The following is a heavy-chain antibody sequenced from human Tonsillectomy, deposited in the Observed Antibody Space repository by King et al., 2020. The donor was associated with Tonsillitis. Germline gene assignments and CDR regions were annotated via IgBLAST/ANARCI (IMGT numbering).Heavy chain of an antibody. CDR2: ISFDGSYT. CDR1: GFTFNSYL. D-gene: IGHD6-19*01. V-gene: IGHV3-30-3*01. J-gene: IGHJ6*02. CDR3: ASTVEAVGFDV. Sequence: VQLVESGGGVVQPGRSLRLSCAASGFTFNSYLMHWVRQAPGKGLEWVAVISFDGSYTYYVDSVKGRFTISRDNSKNSLYLQMNSLRPEDTAVYYCASTVEAVGFDVWGQGTTVTVSS.